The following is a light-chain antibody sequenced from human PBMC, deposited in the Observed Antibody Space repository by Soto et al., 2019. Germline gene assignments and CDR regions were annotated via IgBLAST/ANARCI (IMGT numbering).Light chain of an antibody. CDR3: QQYGSSPWT. CDR2: GAS. Sequence: EIVLTQSPGTLSLSPGERATLSCRASQSVSSSYLAWYQQKPGQAPRLLIYGASRRAPGIPDRFSGSGSGSDFTLTISRLEPEDFAVYYCQQYGSSPWTFGQGNKLEIK. J-gene: IGKJ1*01. V-gene: IGKV3-20*01. CDR1: QSVSSSY.